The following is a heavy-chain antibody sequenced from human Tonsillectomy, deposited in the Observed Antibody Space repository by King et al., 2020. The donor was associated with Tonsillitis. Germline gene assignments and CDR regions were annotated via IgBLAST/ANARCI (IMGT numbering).Heavy chain of an antibody. CDR3: ARGNWDTAMVTNWFDP. CDR1: GFIVSNNY. CDR2: IYSVGAT. D-gene: IGHD5-18*01. V-gene: IGHV3-53*01. Sequence: VQLVESGGGLIQPGGSLRLSCAASGFIVSNNYMNWVRQAPGKGLEWVSVIYSVGATYYADSVKGRFTISRDNSNNTRYLQMNSLRAEDTAVYYCARGNWDTAMVTNWFDPWGQGTLVTVSS. J-gene: IGHJ5*02.